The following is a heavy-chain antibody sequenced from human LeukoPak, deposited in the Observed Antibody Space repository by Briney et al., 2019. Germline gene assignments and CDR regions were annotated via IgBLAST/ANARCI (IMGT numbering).Heavy chain of an antibody. CDR1: GGSISSYY. Sequence: SETLSLTCTVSGGSISSYYWSWIRQPPGKGLEWIGYIYYSGSTNYNPSLKSRVTISVDTSKNQFSLKLSSVTAADTAVYYCTWNGYNGAFDIWGQGTMVTVSS. D-gene: IGHD1-1*01. CDR3: TWNGYNGAFDI. V-gene: IGHV4-59*08. J-gene: IGHJ3*02. CDR2: IYYSGST.